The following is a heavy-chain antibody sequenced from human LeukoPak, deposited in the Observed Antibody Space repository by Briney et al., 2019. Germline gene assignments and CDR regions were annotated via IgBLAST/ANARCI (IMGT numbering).Heavy chain of an antibody. Sequence: PSVKVSCKASGYTFTGYFLHWVRQAPGQGLEWMGWINPNSGVTDYAQKFQGRVSMTRDTSISTAYMELSRLRSDDTAVYYCARNYGNDYWGQGALVTVSS. CDR3: ARNYGNDY. V-gene: IGHV1-2*02. D-gene: IGHD3-10*01. J-gene: IGHJ4*02. CDR1: GYTFTGYF. CDR2: INPNSGVT.